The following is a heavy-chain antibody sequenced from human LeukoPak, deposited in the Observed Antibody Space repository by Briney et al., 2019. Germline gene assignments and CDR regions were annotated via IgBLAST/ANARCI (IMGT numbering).Heavy chain of an antibody. J-gene: IGHJ5*02. V-gene: IGHV4-61*08. CDR1: GGSISSGGYY. D-gene: IGHD2-15*01. CDR3: ARLTTVVVVAAKYNWFDP. Sequence: PSETLSLTCTVSGGSISSGGYYWSWIRQHPGKGLEWIGYIYYSGSTYYNPSLKSRVTISVDTSKNQFSLKLSSVTAADTAVYYCARLTTVVVVAAKYNWFDPWGQGTLVTVSS. CDR2: IYYSGST.